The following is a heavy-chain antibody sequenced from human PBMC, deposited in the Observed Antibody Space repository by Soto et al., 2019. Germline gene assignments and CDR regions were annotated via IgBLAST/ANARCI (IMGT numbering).Heavy chain of an antibody. CDR1: GGSISSYY. Sequence: SETQSLTSTVAGGSISSYYWSWIRHPQRKALEGIAYIYCSGSTNYNPSLESRVTISVDSSRIQFSLQLSSVTAADTAVYYCASLWSGGSCYEKGYFDFWGQGTLVTVSS. D-gene: IGHD2-15*01. CDR2: IYCSGST. J-gene: IGHJ4*01. V-gene: IGHV4-59*12. CDR3: ASLWSGGSCYEKGYFDF.